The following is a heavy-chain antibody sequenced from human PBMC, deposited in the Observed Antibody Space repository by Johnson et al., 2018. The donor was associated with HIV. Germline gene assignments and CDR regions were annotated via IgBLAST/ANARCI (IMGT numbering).Heavy chain of an antibody. CDR1: GFTFSNAW. CDR3: TTIHYDSSSPGAFDF. D-gene: IGHD3-22*01. V-gene: IGHV3-15*01. J-gene: IGHJ3*01. Sequence: VHLVESGGGLVQPGGSLRLSCAASGFTFSNAWMSWVRQAPGKGLEWVGRIKSKTDAGTTDYAAPVKGRFTISRDDSNNTLYLQMNSLQTEDTGVYYCTTIHYDSSSPGAFDFWGQGTMVTVSS. CDR2: IKSKTDAGTT.